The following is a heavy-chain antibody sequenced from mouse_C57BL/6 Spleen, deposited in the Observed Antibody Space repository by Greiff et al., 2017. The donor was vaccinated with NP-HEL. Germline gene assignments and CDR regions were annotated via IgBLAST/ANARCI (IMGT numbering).Heavy chain of an antibody. V-gene: IGHV5-4*01. J-gene: IGHJ2*01. CDR2: ISDGGSYT. Sequence: EVQVVESGGGLVKPGGSLKLSCAASGFTFSSYAMSWVRQTPETRLEWVATISDGGSYTYYPDNVKGRFTISRDNAKNNLYLQMSHLKSEDTAMYYCARGRLYFDYWGQGTTLTVSS. CDR3: ARGRLYFDY. CDR1: GFTFSSYA.